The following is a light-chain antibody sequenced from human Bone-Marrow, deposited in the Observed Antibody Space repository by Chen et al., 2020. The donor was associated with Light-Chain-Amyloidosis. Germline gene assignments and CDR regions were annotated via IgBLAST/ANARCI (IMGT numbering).Light chain of an antibody. CDR2: AVS. CDR3: SSYAGSNNLV. CDR1: SSDVGGYNY. V-gene: IGLV2-8*01. J-gene: IGLJ3*02. Sequence: QSALTQPPSASGSPRQSVTISCTGTSSDVGGYNYVSWYQHHPGKAPKLMIYAVSKRPSGVPDRFSGSKSGSTASLTVSGLQAEDEADYYCSSYAGSNNLVFGRGTKLTVL.